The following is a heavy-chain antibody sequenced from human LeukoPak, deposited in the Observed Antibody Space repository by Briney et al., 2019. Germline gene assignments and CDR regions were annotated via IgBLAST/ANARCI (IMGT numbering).Heavy chain of an antibody. J-gene: IGHJ3*02. CDR3: ARDYGIQNPYDAFDI. CDR1: RGTFSSYA. CDR2: IIPIFGTA. D-gene: IGHD4-17*01. V-gene: IGHV1-69*05. Sequence: SVKVSCKASRGTFSSYAISWVRQAPGQGLEWMGGIIPIFGTANYAQKFQGRVTMTTDTSTSTAYMELRSLRSDDTAAYYCARDYGIQNPYDAFDIWGQGTMVTVSS.